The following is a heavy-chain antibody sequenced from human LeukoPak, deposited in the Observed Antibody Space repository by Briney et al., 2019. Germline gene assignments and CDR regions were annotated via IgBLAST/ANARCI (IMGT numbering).Heavy chain of an antibody. CDR2: IIPILDIA. CDR1: GGTFSSYA. V-gene: IGHV1-69*04. Sequence: SVKVSCKASGGTFSSYALSWVRQAPGQGLEWMGRIIPILDIANYAQKFQGRVTVTADKSTSTAYMELSSLRSEDTAVYYCATDDGGRDQLPFWGKGTTVTVSS. J-gene: IGHJ6*04. CDR3: ATDDGGRDQLPF. D-gene: IGHD2-2*01.